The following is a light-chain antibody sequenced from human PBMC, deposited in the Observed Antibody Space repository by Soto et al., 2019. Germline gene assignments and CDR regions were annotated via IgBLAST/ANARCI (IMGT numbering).Light chain of an antibody. CDR2: NTN. CDR3: ALYVGSGIHWV. Sequence: QTVVTQEPSFSVSPGGTVTLTCGVTSGSVSTRNYPSWYQQIPGQAPRTLIYNTNTRSSGVPDRFSGSIPGNKAALTITGAQAADESDYYCALYVGSGIHWVFGGGTKLTVL. CDR1: SGSVSTRNY. V-gene: IGLV8-61*01. J-gene: IGLJ3*02.